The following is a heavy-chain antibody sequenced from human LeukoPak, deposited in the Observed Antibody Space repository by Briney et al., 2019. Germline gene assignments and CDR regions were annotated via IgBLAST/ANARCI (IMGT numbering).Heavy chain of an antibody. Sequence: GGSLRLSCAASGFTFSSYGMHWVRQAPGKGLEYVSAISSNGGSTYYANSVKGRFTISRDNSKNTLYLQMGSLRAEDMAVYYCATSILTGYYPNYWGQGTLVTVSS. J-gene: IGHJ4*02. D-gene: IGHD3-9*01. CDR1: GFTFSSYG. CDR2: ISSNGGST. CDR3: ATSILTGYYPNY. V-gene: IGHV3-64*01.